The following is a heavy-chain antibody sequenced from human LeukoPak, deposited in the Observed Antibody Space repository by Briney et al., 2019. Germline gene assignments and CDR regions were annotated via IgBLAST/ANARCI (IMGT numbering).Heavy chain of an antibody. V-gene: IGHV3-7*01. CDR1: GFTFFTYC. CDR2: IKEDGSEK. J-gene: IGHJ6*04. CDR3: AELGITMIGGV. D-gene: IGHD3-10*02. Sequence: GGSLRLSCAASGFTFFTYCMSWVRQAPGKGLEWVANIKEDGSEKYYVDSVKGRFTISRDNAKNSLYLQMNSLRAEDTAVYYCAELGITMIGGVWGKGTTVTISS.